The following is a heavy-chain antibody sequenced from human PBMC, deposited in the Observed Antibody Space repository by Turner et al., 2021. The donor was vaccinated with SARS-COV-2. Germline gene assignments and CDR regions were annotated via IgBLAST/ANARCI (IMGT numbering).Heavy chain of an antibody. D-gene: IGHD3-22*01. Sequence: QVQLVESGGGVVQPGRSLRLSCAASGITFSSHGMHWVRQAPGKGLEWVAVIWNDGSQKYYADSVKGRFTISRDNSKNMVCLQMNSLRAEDTAVYYCARLDDSGHWGAFDIWGQGTMVTVSS. CDR1: GITFSSHG. J-gene: IGHJ3*02. CDR2: IWNDGSQK. CDR3: ARLDDSGHWGAFDI. V-gene: IGHV3-33*01.